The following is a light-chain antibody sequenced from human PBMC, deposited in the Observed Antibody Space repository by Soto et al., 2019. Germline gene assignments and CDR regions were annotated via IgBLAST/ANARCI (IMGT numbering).Light chain of an antibody. V-gene: IGKV3-15*01. CDR3: QQYNNGWT. CDR2: GAS. CDR1: QSVSSN. Sequence: EIVMTQSPATLSVSPGERATLSCRASQSVSSNLAWYQQKPGQAPRLLIYGASTRATAIPARFSGSGSGTELTLTISSLQCEDFAVYYCQQYNNGWTFGQGTKVEI. J-gene: IGKJ1*01.